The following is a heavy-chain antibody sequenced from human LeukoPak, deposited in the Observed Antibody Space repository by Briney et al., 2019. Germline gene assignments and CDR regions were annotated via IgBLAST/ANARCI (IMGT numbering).Heavy chain of an antibody. V-gene: IGHV3-48*03. Sequence: GGSLRLSCAASGFTFSSYEMNWVRQAPGKGLEWVSYISSSGSTIYYADSVKGRFTISRDNAKNSLYLQMNSLRAEDTAVYYCARYGSGSYYTSSPNYGMDVWGKGTTVTVSS. D-gene: IGHD3-10*01. CDR3: ARYGSGSYYTSSPNYGMDV. CDR1: GFTFSSYE. CDR2: ISSSGSTI. J-gene: IGHJ6*04.